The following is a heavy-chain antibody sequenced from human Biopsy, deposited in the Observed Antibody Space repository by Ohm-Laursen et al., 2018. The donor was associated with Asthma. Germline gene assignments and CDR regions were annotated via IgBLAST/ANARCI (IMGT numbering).Heavy chain of an antibody. D-gene: IGHD1-1*01. J-gene: IGHJ3*02. CDR1: GFTFSSYG. Sequence: SLRLSCAASGFTFSSYGMHWVRQAPGKGLEWVAVISFDGSNKYYGDSVKGRFTIARDNSKNTVYLQMNSLRAEDTAVYYCAKESGSNYAFDIWGQGTMVTVSS. CDR2: ISFDGSNK. V-gene: IGHV3-30*18. CDR3: AKESGSNYAFDI.